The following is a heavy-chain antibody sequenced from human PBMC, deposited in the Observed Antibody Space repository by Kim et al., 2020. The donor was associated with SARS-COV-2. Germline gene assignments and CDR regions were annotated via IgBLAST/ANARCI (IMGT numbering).Heavy chain of an antibody. CDR1: GGSISSYY. CDR3: ARDRPTSSTRRYYYESSGSHWYFDL. J-gene: IGHJ2*01. D-gene: IGHD3-22*01. Sequence: SETLSLTCTVSGGSISSYYWSWIRQPPGKGLEWIGNMYYSGSTNYNPSLKSRVTISVDTSKNQFSLKLSSVTAADTAVYYCARDRPTSSTRRYYYESSGSHWYFDLWGRGTLVTVSS. V-gene: IGHV4-59*01. CDR2: MYYSGST.